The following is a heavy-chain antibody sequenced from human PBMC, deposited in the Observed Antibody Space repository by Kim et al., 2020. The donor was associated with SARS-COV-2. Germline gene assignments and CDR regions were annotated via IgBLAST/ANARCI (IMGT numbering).Heavy chain of an antibody. V-gene: IGHV6-1*01. J-gene: IGHJ4*02. CDR2: S. D-gene: IGHD6-13*01. Sequence: SDYAVSVKSRITISPDTSKNQFSLQLNSVTPEDTAVYYCARGEAAGTVDYWGQGTLVTVSS. CDR3: ARGEAAGTVDY.